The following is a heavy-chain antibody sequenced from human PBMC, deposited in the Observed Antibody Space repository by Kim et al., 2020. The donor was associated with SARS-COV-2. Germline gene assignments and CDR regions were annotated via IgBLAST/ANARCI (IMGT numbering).Heavy chain of an antibody. D-gene: IGHD2-2*01. J-gene: IGHJ6*02. V-gene: IGHV3-11*04. Sequence: GRFTISRDNAKNSLYLQMNSLRAEDTAVYYCASSCSSTSCRYYYYGMDVWGQGTTVTVSS. CDR3: ASSCSSTSCRYYYYGMDV.